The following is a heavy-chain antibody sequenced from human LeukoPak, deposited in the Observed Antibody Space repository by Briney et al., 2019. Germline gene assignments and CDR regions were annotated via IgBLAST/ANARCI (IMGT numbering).Heavy chain of an antibody. D-gene: IGHD3-3*01. CDR3: ARDPTTIFGVVISGGYYFDY. CDR2: ISSSSTI. V-gene: IGHV3-48*02. J-gene: IGHJ4*02. Sequence: QSGGSLRLSCAASGFTFSSYSMNWVRQAPGKGLEWVSYISSSSTIYYADSVKGRFTISRDNAKNPLYLQMNSLRDEDTAVYYCARDPTTIFGVVISGGYYFDYWGQGTLVTVSS. CDR1: GFTFSSYS.